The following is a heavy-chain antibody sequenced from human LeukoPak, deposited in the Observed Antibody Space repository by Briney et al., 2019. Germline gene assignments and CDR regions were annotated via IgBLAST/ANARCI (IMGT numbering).Heavy chain of an antibody. CDR3: ARERGYSFYGAFDI. V-gene: IGHV1-8*01. CDR1: GYTFTSYD. Sequence: ASVTVSCKASGYTFTSYDINWVRQATGQGLEWMGWMNPNSGNTGYAQKFQGRVTMTRNTSISTAYMELSSLRSEDTAVYYCARERGYSFYGAFDIWGQGTMVTVSS. CDR2: MNPNSGNT. D-gene: IGHD5-18*01. J-gene: IGHJ3*02.